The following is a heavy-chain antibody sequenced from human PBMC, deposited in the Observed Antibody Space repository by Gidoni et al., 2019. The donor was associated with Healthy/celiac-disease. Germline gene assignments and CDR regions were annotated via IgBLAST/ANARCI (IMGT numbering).Heavy chain of an antibody. V-gene: IGHV3-9*01. CDR3: AAIAVTSVSGMDV. CDR1: GFPFDDYA. D-gene: IGHD6-19*01. J-gene: IGHJ6*02. Sequence: EVQLVESGGGLVQPGRSLRLSCAASGFPFDDYAMHWVRQAPGKGLEWVSGISWNSGSIGYADSVKGRFTISRDNAKNSLYLQMNSLRAEDTALYYCAAIAVTSVSGMDVWGQGTTVTVSS. CDR2: ISWNSGSI.